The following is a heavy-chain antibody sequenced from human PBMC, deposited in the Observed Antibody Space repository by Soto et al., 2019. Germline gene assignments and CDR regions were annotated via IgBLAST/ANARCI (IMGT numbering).Heavy chain of an antibody. CDR3: AREGWAAAGTGWFDP. Sequence: QVQLVQSGAEVKKPGASVKVSCKASGYTFTSYYMHWVRQAPGQGLEWMGIINPSGGSTSYAQKFQGRVTMTRDTSTSTVYMELSSLRSEDTAVYYCAREGWAAAGTGWFDPWGQGTLVTVSS. V-gene: IGHV1-46*01. J-gene: IGHJ5*02. CDR1: GYTFTSYY. D-gene: IGHD6-13*01. CDR2: INPSGGST.